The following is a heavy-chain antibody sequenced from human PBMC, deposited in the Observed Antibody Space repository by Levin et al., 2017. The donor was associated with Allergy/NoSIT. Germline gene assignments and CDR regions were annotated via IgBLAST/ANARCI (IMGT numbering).Heavy chain of an antibody. CDR1: GYTFTSYD. CDR3: ARVHNYGSGSYRWFDP. Sequence: GASVKVSCKASGYTFTSYDINWVRQATGQGLEWMGWMNPNSGNTGYAQKFQGRVTMTRNTSIITAYMELSSLRSEDTAVYYCARVHNYGSGSYRWFDPWGQGTLVTVSS. CDR2: MNPNSGNT. J-gene: IGHJ5*02. V-gene: IGHV1-8*01. D-gene: IGHD3-10*01.